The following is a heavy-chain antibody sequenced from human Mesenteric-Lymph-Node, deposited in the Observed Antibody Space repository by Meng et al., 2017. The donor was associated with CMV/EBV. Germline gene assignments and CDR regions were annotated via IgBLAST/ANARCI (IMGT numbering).Heavy chain of an antibody. CDR1: GFTFSSYA. D-gene: IGHD3-3*01. CDR3: ARERGKYYDFWSGYYMYYYYGMDV. Sequence: GESLKISCAASGFTFSSYAMHWVRQAPGKGLEWVAVISYDGSNKYYADSVKGRFTISRDNSKNTLYLQMNSLRAEDTAVYYCARERGKYYDFWSGYYMYYYYGMDVWGQGTTVTVSS. V-gene: IGHV3-30*04. J-gene: IGHJ6*02. CDR2: ISYDGSNK.